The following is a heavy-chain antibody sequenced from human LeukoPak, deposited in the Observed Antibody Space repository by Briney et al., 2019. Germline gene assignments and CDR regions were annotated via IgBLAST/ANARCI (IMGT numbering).Heavy chain of an antibody. Sequence: SETLSLTCAVYGGSFSGYYWSWIRQPPGKGLEWIGEINHSGSTNYNPSLKSRITISVDTSKNQFSLKLSSVTAADTAVYYCARDGRPYRWFDPWGQGTLVTVSS. CDR2: INHSGST. CDR1: GGSFSGYY. CDR3: ARDGRPYRWFDP. V-gene: IGHV4-34*01. D-gene: IGHD1-1*01. J-gene: IGHJ5*02.